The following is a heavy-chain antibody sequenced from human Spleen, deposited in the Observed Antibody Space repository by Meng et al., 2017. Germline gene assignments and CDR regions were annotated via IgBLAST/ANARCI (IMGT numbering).Heavy chain of an antibody. D-gene: IGHD4-23*01. J-gene: IGHJ4*02. CDR3: AREATVVTPANFDS. Sequence: SETLSLTCTVSGGSINSRNYYWAWVRQPPGKGLEWIGTIFYSGTTSYNPSLKSRVTISVDSSKNQFSLKLNSVTAADTAVYYCAREATVVTPANFDSWGQGTLVTFSS. V-gene: IGHV4-39*07. CDR2: IFYSGTT. CDR1: GGSINSRNYY.